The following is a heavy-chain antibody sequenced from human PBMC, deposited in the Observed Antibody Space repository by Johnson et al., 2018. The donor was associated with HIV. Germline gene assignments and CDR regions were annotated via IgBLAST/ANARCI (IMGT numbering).Heavy chain of an antibody. CDR3: AKAREYDSTGHDAFDI. J-gene: IGHJ3*02. CDR1: GFTVSSNY. CDR2: IYSGGST. D-gene: IGHD3-22*01. V-gene: IGHV3-66*02. Sequence: VQLVESGGGVVQPGGSLRLSCAASGFTVSSNYMSWVRQAPGKGLEWVSVIYSGGSTYYADSVKGRFTISRDNSKNTLYLQMNSLRAEDTAVYYCAKAREYDSTGHDAFDIWGQGTMVTVSS.